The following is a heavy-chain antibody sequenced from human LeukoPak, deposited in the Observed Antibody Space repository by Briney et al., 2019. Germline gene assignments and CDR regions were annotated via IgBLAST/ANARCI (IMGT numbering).Heavy chain of an antibody. V-gene: IGHV4-34*01. CDR3: AREDIVVVPAAMPDAFDI. D-gene: IGHD2-2*01. CDR2: INHSGST. J-gene: IGHJ3*02. CDR1: GGSFSGYY. Sequence: SETLSLTCAVYGGSFSGYYWSWIRQPPGKGLDWIGEINHSGSTNYNPSLKSRVTISVDTSKNQFSLKLSSVTAADTAVYYCAREDIVVVPAAMPDAFDIWGQGTMVTVSS.